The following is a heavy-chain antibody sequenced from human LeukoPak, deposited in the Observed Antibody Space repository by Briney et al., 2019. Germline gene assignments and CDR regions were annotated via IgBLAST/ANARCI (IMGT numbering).Heavy chain of an antibody. CDR3: VRTFGLLYPFDP. J-gene: IGHJ5*02. V-gene: IGHV4-39*01. CDR2: IFHTGTT. D-gene: IGHD3/OR15-3a*01. CDR1: GGSISSGTYY. Sequence: PSETLSLTCTVSGGSISSGTYYWGWIRQPPGEGLEWIGTIFHTGTTYYNPSLESRVTISVDTSKNQFSLKLSSVTAPDTAVYYCVRTFGLLYPFDPWGQGTLVTVSS.